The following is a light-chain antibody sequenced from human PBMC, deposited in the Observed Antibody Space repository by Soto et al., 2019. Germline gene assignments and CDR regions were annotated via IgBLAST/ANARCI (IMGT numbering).Light chain of an antibody. CDR1: QSVSTY. CDR3: QQSYSAPQT. V-gene: IGKV1-39*01. CDR2: AAS. Sequence: DIQMTQSPSSLSASVGDRVTITCRTSQSVSTYLNWYQQKPGKAPILLMYAASSLQSGVPSRFSGSGSRTDFTLTISSLQPEDFATYYCQQSYSAPQTFGQGTKVEI. J-gene: IGKJ1*01.